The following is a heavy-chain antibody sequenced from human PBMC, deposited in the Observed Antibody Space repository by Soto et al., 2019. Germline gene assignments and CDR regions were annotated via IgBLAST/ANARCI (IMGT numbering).Heavy chain of an antibody. D-gene: IGHD6-25*01. V-gene: IGHV1-8*01. CDR2: MNPTTGYT. J-gene: IGHJ4*02. Sequence: QVQLVQSGAEVKKPGASVKVSCKAFGYTFSSLDINWVRQASGQGPEWMGWMNPTTGYTGYAQTFQGRVTLSRDMSTSTTYMELSSLRSDDTAIYYCASGVAAGVDYWGQGTLVTVS. CDR1: GYTFSSLD. CDR3: ASGVAAGVDY.